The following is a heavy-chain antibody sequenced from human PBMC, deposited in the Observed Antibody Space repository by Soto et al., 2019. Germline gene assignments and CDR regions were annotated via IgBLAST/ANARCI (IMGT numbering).Heavy chain of an antibody. Sequence: PSETLSLTCTVSGGSISSSSYYWSWIRQPPGKGLEWIGYIYYSGSTNYNPSLKSRVTISVDTSKNQFSLKLNSMTAADTAVYYCARHNYGSGSTLFDYWGQGTLVTVSS. CDR3: ARHNYGSGSTLFDY. D-gene: IGHD3-10*01. CDR1: GGSISSSSYY. J-gene: IGHJ4*02. CDR2: IYYSGST. V-gene: IGHV4-61*05.